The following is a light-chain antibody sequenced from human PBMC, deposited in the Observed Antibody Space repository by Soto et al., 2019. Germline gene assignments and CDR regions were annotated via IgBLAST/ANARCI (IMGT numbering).Light chain of an antibody. CDR2: KAA. Sequence: DIQMTQSPSTLSASIGDRVTITCRASQSVSNWLAWYQQQPGKAPKVLIYKAANLQSAVTSRFSGSGAGTAFTLTISSLQPDDFGTYYCQHYYSYWWTFGQGTKVEIK. V-gene: IGKV1-5*03. CDR1: QSVSNW. CDR3: QHYYSYWWT. J-gene: IGKJ1*01.